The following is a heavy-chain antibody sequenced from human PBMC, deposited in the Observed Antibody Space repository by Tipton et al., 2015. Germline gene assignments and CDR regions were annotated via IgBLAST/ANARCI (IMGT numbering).Heavy chain of an antibody. Sequence: TLSLTCSVSGGSVSSANYYWSWIRQPPGKGLEWIGSFFHSGNTFHNPSLRSRVIISVDTSKNQFSLTMTSVTAADTAVYYCASPSLPHDRGDYYFQSWGQGSLVTVSS. CDR1: GGSVSSANYY. J-gene: IGHJ4*02. CDR2: FFHSGNT. CDR3: ASPSLPHDRGDYYFQS. V-gene: IGHV4-39*07. D-gene: IGHD2-21*02.